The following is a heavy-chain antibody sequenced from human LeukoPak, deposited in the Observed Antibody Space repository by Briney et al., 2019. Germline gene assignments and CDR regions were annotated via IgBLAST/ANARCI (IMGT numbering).Heavy chain of an antibody. CDR3: ARTDFWSGIYLFDY. Sequence: SETLSLTCTVSGYSISSGYYWGWIRQPPGKGLEWIGSIYHSGSTYYNPSLKSRVTISVDTSKNQFSLKLSSVTAADTAVYYCARTDFWSGIYLFDYWGQGTLVTVSS. D-gene: IGHD3-3*01. CDR2: IYHSGST. V-gene: IGHV4-38-2*02. CDR1: GYSISSGYY. J-gene: IGHJ4*02.